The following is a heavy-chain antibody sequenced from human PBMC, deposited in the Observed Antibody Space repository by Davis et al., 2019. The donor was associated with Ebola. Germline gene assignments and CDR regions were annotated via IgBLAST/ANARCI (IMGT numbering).Heavy chain of an antibody. CDR1: GGSISSYY. V-gene: IGHV4-59*01. CDR3: ARTDSSSWVGYFDY. CDR2: IYYSGST. D-gene: IGHD6-13*01. J-gene: IGHJ4*02. Sequence: MPSETLSLTCTVSGGSISSYYWSWIRQSPGKGLEWIGYIYYSGSTNYNPSLKSRVTISVDTSKNQFSLKLSSVTAADTAVYYCARTDSSSWVGYFDYWGQGTLVTVSS.